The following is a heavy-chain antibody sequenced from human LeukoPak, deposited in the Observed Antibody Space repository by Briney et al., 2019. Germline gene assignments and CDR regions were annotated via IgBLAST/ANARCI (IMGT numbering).Heavy chain of an antibody. V-gene: IGHV3-7*01. CDR1: GFTFSSYR. J-gene: IGHJ6*03. D-gene: IGHD6-13*01. Sequence: PGGSLRLSCAASGFTFSSYRMTWVRQAPGKGLEWVANIKGDGSDKHYVDSVKGRLTISRDNAKNSLFLEMNSPRAEDTAVYYCARLTVYSSSWLAYYMDVWGKGTTVTVSS. CDR3: ARLTVYSSSWLAYYMDV. CDR2: IKGDGSDK.